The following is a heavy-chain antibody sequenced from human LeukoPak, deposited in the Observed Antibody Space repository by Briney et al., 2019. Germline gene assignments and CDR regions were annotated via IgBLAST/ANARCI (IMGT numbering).Heavy chain of an antibody. D-gene: IGHD1-26*01. V-gene: IGHV3-21*01. CDR1: GFTFSLYS. Sequence: GGSLRLSCAASGFTFSLYSMSWVRQAPGKGLQWVSSISSISSDYIYYADSVKGRFTISRDNARNSLYLQMNSLRVEDTAVYFCARGGSPPEALGDAFDIWGQGTMVTVSS. CDR2: ISSISSDYI. J-gene: IGHJ3*02. CDR3: ARGGSPPEALGDAFDI.